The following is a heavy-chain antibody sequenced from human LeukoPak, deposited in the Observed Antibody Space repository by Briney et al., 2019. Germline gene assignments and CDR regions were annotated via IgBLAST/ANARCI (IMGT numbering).Heavy chain of an antibody. CDR2: IYHSGST. V-gene: IGHV4-38-2*02. D-gene: IGHD3-10*01. CDR1: GYSISSGYY. J-gene: IGHJ5*02. CDR3: ARHVGSNWFDP. Sequence: SETLSLTCTVSGYSISSGYYWGWIRQPPGKGLEWIGSIYHSGSTYYNPSLKSRVTISVDTSKNQFSLKLSSVTAADTAVYYCARHVGSNWFDPWGQGTLVTVSS.